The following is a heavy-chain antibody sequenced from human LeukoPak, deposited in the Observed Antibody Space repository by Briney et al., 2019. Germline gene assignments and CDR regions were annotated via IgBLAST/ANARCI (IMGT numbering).Heavy chain of an antibody. CDR3: ARHSARDGYNALAY. CDR2: MYNSVS. D-gene: IGHD5-24*01. J-gene: IGHJ4*02. V-gene: IGHV4-59*08. CDR1: GGSISNYY. Sequence: PSETLSLTCTVAGGSISNYYWSWIRQPPGKALEWIAYMYNSVSNYTPSLKSRVTISVDTSKNQFYMKLSSVTAADTAVYYCARHSARDGYNALAYWGQGTLVTVSS.